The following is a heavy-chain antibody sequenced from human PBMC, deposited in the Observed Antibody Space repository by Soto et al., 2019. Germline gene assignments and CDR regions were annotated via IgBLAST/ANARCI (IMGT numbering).Heavy chain of an antibody. J-gene: IGHJ4*02. D-gene: IGHD6-13*01. CDR3: AREDGSSSSYYFDY. Sequence: GGSLRLSCAASGFTFSSYSMNWVRQAPGKGLEWVSYISSSSSTIYYADSVKGRFTISRDNAKNSLYLQMNSLRAEDTAVYYCAREDGSSSSYYFDYWGQGTLVTVSS. CDR2: ISSSSSTI. CDR1: GFTFSSYS. V-gene: IGHV3-48*01.